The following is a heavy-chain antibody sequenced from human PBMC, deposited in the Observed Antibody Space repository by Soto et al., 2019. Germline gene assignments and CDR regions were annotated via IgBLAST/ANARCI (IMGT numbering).Heavy chain of an antibody. CDR1: GFTFDDDG. V-gene: IGHV3-20*04. D-gene: IGHD1-26*01. Sequence: EVQLVESGGGVLRPGGSLRLSCAASGFTFDDDGMSWARQAPGKGLEWVSGVNWHGGSTGYADSVKGRFTISRDNAKNSLYLQMNSLRAEDTAFYYCVRGASLNFDYWGQGTLVTVSS. CDR2: VNWHGGST. J-gene: IGHJ4*02. CDR3: VRGASLNFDY.